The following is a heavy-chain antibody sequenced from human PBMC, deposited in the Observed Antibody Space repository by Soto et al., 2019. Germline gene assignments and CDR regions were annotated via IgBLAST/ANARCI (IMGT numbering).Heavy chain of an antibody. J-gene: IGHJ5*01. CDR2: INPNSGGT. CDR1: GYTFTGYY. CDR3: AKDPRSGWYNLGWFDS. Sequence: ASVKVSCKASGYTFTGYYMHWVRQAPGQGLEWMGWINPNSGGTNYAQKFQGRFTITSDSSKNTVYLQMNSLRVDDTATYYCAKDPRSGWYNLGWFDSWGRGTLVTVSS. V-gene: IGHV1-2*02. D-gene: IGHD6-19*01.